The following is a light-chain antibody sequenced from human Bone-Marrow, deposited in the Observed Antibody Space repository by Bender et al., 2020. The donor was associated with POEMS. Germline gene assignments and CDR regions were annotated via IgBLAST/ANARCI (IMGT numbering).Light chain of an antibody. J-gene: IGLJ2*01. V-gene: IGLV2-8*01. Sequence: QSVLTQPPSASGSPGQSITISCTGTSSDIGSYNHVSWFQHHPGKAPKLIIYEVSERPSGVSDRFSGSKSGDTASLTVSGLQAEDEADYFCCLYTLSGTVFGGGTKVTVL. CDR3: CLYTLSGTV. CDR1: SSDIGSYNH. CDR2: EVS.